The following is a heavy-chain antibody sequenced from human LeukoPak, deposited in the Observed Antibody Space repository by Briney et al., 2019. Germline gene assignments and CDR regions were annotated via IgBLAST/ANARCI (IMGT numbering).Heavy chain of an antibody. V-gene: IGHV4-59*01. Sequence: SXTLSLTCTVSGGSISSYYWSWIRQPPGKGLEWIGYIYYSGSTNYNPSLKSRVTISVDTFKNQFSLKLSSVTAADTAVYYCAGGDPNWFDPWGQGTLVTVSS. D-gene: IGHD2-21*02. CDR2: IYYSGST. CDR1: GGSISSYY. CDR3: AGGDPNWFDP. J-gene: IGHJ5*02.